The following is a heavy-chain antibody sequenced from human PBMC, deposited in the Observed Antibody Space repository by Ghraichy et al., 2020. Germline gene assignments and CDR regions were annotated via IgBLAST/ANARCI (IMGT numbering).Heavy chain of an antibody. CDR2: IYWDDDK. D-gene: IGHD3-3*01. J-gene: IGHJ4*02. CDR1: GFSLSTSGVG. CDR3: AHLPYDFWSGYYGRYFDY. V-gene: IGHV2-5*02. Sequence: SGPTLVKPTQTLTLTCTFSGFSLSTSGVGVGWIRQPPGKALEWLALIYWDDDKRYSPSLKSRLTITKDTSKNQVVLTMTNMDPVDTATYYCAHLPYDFWSGYYGRYFDYWGQGTLVTVSS.